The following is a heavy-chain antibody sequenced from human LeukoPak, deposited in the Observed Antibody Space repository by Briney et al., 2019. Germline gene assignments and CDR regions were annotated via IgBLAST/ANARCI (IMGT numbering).Heavy chain of an antibody. Sequence: GGSLRLSCAASGFTFSSYSMNWVRQAPGKGLEWVSSISSSSSSYIYYADSVKSRFTISRDNAKNSLYLQMNSLRAEDTAVYYCARVPSAQPQTDDYWGQGTLVTVSS. V-gene: IGHV3-21*01. CDR3: ARVPSAQPQTDDY. CDR1: GFTFSSYS. D-gene: IGHD2-2*01. J-gene: IGHJ4*02. CDR2: ISSSSSSYI.